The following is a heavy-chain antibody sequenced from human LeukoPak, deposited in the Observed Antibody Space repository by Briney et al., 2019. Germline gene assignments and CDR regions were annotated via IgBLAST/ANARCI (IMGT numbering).Heavy chain of an antibody. D-gene: IGHD3-10*01. J-gene: IGHJ4*02. Sequence: GGSLRLSCAASGLNFRDYYMGWIRQAPGKGLEWISYITDNGGNSFYADSVKGRFTISRDNSKNTLYLQMGSLRPEDMALYYCARVGGDYFDYWSQGTLVTVSS. V-gene: IGHV3-11*04. CDR1: GLNFRDYY. CDR3: ARVGGDYFDY. CDR2: ITDNGGNS.